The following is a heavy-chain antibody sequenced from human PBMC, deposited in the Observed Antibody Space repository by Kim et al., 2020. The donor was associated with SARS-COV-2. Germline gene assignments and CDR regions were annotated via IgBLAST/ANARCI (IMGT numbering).Heavy chain of an antibody. CDR1: GGTFSSYA. CDR2: IIPIFGTA. J-gene: IGHJ2*01. D-gene: IGHD2-2*01. V-gene: IGHV1-69*13. Sequence: SVKVSCKASGGTFSSYAISWVRQAPGQGLEWMGGIIPIFGTANYAQKFQGRVTITADESTSTAYMELSSLRSEDTAVYYCATAKGLPENWYFDLWGRGTLVTVSS. CDR3: ATAKGLPENWYFDL.